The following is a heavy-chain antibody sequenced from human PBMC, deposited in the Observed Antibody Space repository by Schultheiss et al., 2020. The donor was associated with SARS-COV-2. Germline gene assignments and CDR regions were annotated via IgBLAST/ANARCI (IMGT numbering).Heavy chain of an antibody. D-gene: IGHD3-16*01. Sequence: SETLSLTCAVYGGSFSGYYWSWIRQHPGKGLEWIGYIYYSGSTYYNPSLKSRVTISVDTSKNQFSLKLSSVTAADTAVYYCASQKGVGPWVYWGQGTLVTVS. J-gene: IGHJ4*02. CDR3: ASQKGVGPWVY. CDR2: IYYSGST. V-gene: IGHV4-31*11. CDR1: GGSFSGYY.